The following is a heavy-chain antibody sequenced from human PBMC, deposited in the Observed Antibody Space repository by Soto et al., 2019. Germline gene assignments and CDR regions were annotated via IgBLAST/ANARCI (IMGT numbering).Heavy chain of an antibody. Sequence: SSETPALTRTVSGGSISSGGYYWSWIRQHPGKGLEWIGYIYYSGSTYSNPSLRSRVTISVDTSKNQFSLKLSSVPAADTAVYYCASRGYSYGFSLGMDVWGQGTTVTVSS. CDR2: IYYSGST. V-gene: IGHV4-31*03. J-gene: IGHJ6*02. D-gene: IGHD5-18*01. CDR3: ASRGYSYGFSLGMDV. CDR1: GGSISSGGYY.